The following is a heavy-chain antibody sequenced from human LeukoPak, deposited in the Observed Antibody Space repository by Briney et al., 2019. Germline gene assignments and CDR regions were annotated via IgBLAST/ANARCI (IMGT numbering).Heavy chain of an antibody. CDR3: ARLDKFGEYFDY. CDR2: IYYSGST. J-gene: IGHJ4*02. CDR1: GGSISSYY. V-gene: IGHV4-59*08. Sequence: SETLSLTCTVSGGSISSYYWSWIRQPPGKGLEWIGYIYYSGSTNYNPSLKSRVTISVDTSKNQFSLKLSSVTAADTAVYFCARLDKFGEYFDYWGQGTLVTVSS. D-gene: IGHD3-10*01.